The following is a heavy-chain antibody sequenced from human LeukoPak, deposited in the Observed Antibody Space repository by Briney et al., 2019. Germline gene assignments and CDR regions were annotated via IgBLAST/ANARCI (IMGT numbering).Heavy chain of an antibody. V-gene: IGHV3-33*01. D-gene: IGHD3-22*01. CDR1: GFTFSSYG. J-gene: IGHJ4*02. CDR3: ARGSTMMTTWPEF. CDR2: IWYDEENT. Sequence: PGRSLRLSCAASGFTFSSYGIHWVRQAPGNGLEWVAVIWYDEENTYYGDSVKGRFTISRDNSKKTLYLQMNSLRAEDTAVYYCARGSTMMTTWPEFWGQGTLVTVSS.